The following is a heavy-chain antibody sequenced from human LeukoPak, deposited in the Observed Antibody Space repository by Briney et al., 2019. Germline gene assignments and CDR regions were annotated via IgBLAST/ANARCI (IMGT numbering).Heavy chain of an antibody. CDR2: ISGSGGGT. V-gene: IGHV3-23*01. CDR1: GFTFRDYA. D-gene: IGHD3-16*01. Sequence: TGGSLRLSCAASGFTFRDYAMSWVRQAPGKGLEWVSAISGSGGGTYYADSVKGRFTISRDNSKNTLHLQMNRLRVEDTAVYYCARDFSRGSHNWFDPWGRGTLATVSS. J-gene: IGHJ5*02. CDR3: ARDFSRGSHNWFDP.